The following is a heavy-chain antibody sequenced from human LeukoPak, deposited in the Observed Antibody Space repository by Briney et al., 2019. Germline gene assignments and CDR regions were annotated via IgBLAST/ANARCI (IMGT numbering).Heavy chain of an antibody. Sequence: GGSLRLSCAASGFTVSSNYMSWVRQAPGKGLEWVSVIYSGGSTYYADSAKGRFAISRDNSKNTLYLQMNSLRAEDTAVYYCARVGPAISSGWHYFVDYWGQGTLVTVSS. J-gene: IGHJ4*02. CDR3: ARVGPAISSGWHYFVDY. CDR2: IYSGGST. V-gene: IGHV3-53*01. CDR1: GFTVSSNY. D-gene: IGHD6-19*01.